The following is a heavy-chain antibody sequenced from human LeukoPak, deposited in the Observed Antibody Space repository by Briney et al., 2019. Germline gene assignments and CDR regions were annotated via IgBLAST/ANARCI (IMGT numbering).Heavy chain of an antibody. CDR3: ARDLNTGYSSGWYIDY. V-gene: IGHV3-21*01. CDR1: GFTFSTYS. D-gene: IGHD6-19*01. J-gene: IGHJ4*02. Sequence: GGSLRLSCAASGFTFSTYSMNWVRQAPGKGLEWVSSISSRSTYIYYADSVKGRFTISRDNAKNSLYLQMNSLRAEDTAVYYCARDLNTGYSSGWYIDYWGQGTLVTVSS. CDR2: ISSRSTYI.